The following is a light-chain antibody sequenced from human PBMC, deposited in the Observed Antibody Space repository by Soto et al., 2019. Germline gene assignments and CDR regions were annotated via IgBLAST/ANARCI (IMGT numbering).Light chain of an antibody. J-gene: IGKJ1*01. CDR2: AAS. Sequence: DIQMTQSPSSLSASVGDRVTITFRASQGISTYLNWYQQKPGKAPKVLIYAASSLQSGVTSRISGSGSETDFTLTISSLQPEDFATYSCQQSNSITWTFGQGTKVDIK. CDR3: QQSNSITWT. CDR1: QGISTY. V-gene: IGKV1-39*01.